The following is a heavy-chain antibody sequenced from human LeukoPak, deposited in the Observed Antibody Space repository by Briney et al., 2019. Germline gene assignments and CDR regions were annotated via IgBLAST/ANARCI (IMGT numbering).Heavy chain of an antibody. D-gene: IGHD3-3*01. CDR1: GGTFSSYA. CDR3: ARVQSLTGFLAHGAFDI. J-gene: IGHJ3*02. Sequence: GASVKVSCKASGGTFSSYAISWVRQAPGQGLEWMGGIIPIFGTANCAQKFQGRVTITTDESTSTAYMELSSLRSEDTAVYYCARVQSLTGFLAHGAFDIWGQGTMVTVSS. V-gene: IGHV1-69*05. CDR2: IIPIFGTA.